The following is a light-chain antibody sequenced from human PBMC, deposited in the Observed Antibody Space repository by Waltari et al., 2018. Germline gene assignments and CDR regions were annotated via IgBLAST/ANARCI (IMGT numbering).Light chain of an antibody. CDR2: DVS. Sequence: QSALTQPASVSGSPGQSITISCTGTSSDVGGYNYVSWYQKHPGKAPKLLIYDVSKRPSGVSNRFSASKSGNRSSLISSGLQAEDEADYYCSSYTSSTTLLLIFGGGTKLTVL. CDR1: SSDVGGYNY. J-gene: IGLJ2*01. CDR3: SSYTSSTTLLLI. V-gene: IGLV2-14*03.